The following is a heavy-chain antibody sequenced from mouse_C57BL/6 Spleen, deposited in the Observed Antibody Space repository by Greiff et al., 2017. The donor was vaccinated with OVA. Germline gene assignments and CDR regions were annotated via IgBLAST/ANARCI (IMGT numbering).Heavy chain of an antibody. V-gene: IGHV5-4*01. CDR2: ISDGGSYT. CDR1: GFTFSSYA. Sequence: EVKVVESGGGLVKPGGSLKLSCAASGFTFSSYAMSWVRQTPEKRLEWVATISDGGSYTYYPDNVKGRFTISRDNAKNNLYLQMSHLKSEDTAMYYCARDRTYYSNYEAMDYWGQGTSVTVSS. D-gene: IGHD2-5*01. J-gene: IGHJ4*01. CDR3: ARDRTYYSNYEAMDY.